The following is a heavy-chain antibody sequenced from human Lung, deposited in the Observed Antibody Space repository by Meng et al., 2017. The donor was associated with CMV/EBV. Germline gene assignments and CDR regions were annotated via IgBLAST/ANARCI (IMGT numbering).Heavy chain of an antibody. Sequence: GESLKISCQGSGYSFTTYWIAWVRQMPGKGLEWVGSIYPGDDDTRYSPSLQGQVTISADASITAAYLQWNSLKASDTAMYYCARLWGVFDWNFDGFDIWGQRTMVTVSS. J-gene: IGHJ3*02. CDR2: IYPGDDDT. CDR3: ARLWGVFDWNFDGFDI. D-gene: IGHD1-7*01. V-gene: IGHV5-51*01. CDR1: GYSFTTYW.